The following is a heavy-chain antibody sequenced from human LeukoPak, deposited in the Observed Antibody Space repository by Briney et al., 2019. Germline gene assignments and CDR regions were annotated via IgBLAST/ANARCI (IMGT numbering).Heavy chain of an antibody. CDR2: IKSKIDGGTT. Sequence: GGSLRLSCAASGFTFSNAWMSWVRQAPGKGLEWVGRIKSKIDGGTTDYGAPVKGRFTISRDDSKNTLYLQMNRLKTEDTAVYYCVKDRVDGSGSQFDYWGQGTLVTVSS. CDR3: VKDRVDGSGSQFDY. V-gene: IGHV3-15*01. CDR1: GFTFSNAW. J-gene: IGHJ4*02. D-gene: IGHD3-10*01.